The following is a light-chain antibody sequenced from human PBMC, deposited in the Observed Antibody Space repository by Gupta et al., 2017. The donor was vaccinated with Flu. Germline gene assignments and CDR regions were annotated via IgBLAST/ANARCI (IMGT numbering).Light chain of an antibody. Sequence: QSALTQPASVSGSPGQSITISCTGSSSDGGAYNYVSWYKQYPGKAPKVMIYEVSNRPSGVSNRFSGSKSGNTASLTISGLQAEDEADYYCSSYTSSRTWVFGGGTKLTVL. CDR3: SSYTSSRTWV. CDR1: SSDGGAYNY. V-gene: IGLV2-14*01. J-gene: IGLJ3*02. CDR2: EVS.